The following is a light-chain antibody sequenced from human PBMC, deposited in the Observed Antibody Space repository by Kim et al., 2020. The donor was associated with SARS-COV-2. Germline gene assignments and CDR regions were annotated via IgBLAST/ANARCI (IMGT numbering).Light chain of an antibody. CDR3: QKYNSASWT. CDR1: QGISNY. J-gene: IGKJ1*01. V-gene: IGKV1-27*01. Sequence: ASIGDRATITCRASQGISNYLAWYQQKPGKVPKLLIYAASTLQSGVPSRFSGSGSGTDFTHTISSLQPEDVATYYCQKYNSASWTFGQGTKVDIK. CDR2: AAS.